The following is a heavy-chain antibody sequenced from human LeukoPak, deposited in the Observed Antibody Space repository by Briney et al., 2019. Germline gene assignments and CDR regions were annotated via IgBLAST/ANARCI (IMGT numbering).Heavy chain of an antibody. J-gene: IGHJ6*03. Sequence: SETLSLTRTVSGGSISSYYWSWIRQPPGKGLEWIGYIYYSGSTNYNPSLKSRVTISVDTSKNQLSLKLSSVTAADTAVYYCARSLVVVAANDYYYYYMDVWGKGTTVTVSS. CDR1: GGSISSYY. CDR3: ARSLVVVAANDYYYYYMDV. CDR2: IYYSGST. D-gene: IGHD2-15*01. V-gene: IGHV4-59*08.